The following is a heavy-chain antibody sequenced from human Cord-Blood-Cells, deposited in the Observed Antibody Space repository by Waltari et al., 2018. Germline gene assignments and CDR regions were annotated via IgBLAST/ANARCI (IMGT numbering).Heavy chain of an antibody. Sequence: QVQLQQWGAGLLKPSETLSLTCAVYGGSFSGYYWSWIRQPPGKGLEWIGEINHSGSTNYSPSLKGRVTISVDTSKNQFSLKLSSVTGADTAVYYCARGMDEGDFSPSSSLAPPPDYWGQGTLVTVSS. D-gene: IGHD3-16*02. CDR3: ARGMDEGDFSPSSSLAPPPDY. V-gene: IGHV4-34*01. J-gene: IGHJ4*02. CDR1: GGSFSGYY. CDR2: INHSGST.